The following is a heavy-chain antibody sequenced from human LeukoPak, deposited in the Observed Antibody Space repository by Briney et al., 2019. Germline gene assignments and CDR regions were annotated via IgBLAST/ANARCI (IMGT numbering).Heavy chain of an antibody. D-gene: IGHD3-10*01. CDR2: INPHSGDT. CDR1: GYTFTGYY. CDR3: ARDAEFYWFDP. Sequence: ASVKVSCKASGYTFTGYYMHWVRQAPGQGLEWMGWINPHSGDTNFAQKFQGRVTMTRDTSISTAYMELSRLTSDDTAVYYCARDAEFYWFDPWAQGTLVTVSS. V-gene: IGHV1-2*02. J-gene: IGHJ5*02.